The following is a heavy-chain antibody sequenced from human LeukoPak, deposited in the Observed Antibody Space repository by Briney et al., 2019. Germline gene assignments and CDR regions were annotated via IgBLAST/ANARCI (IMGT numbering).Heavy chain of an antibody. CDR1: GFTFSSYA. Sequence: GGSLRLSCAASGFTFSSYAMSWVRQAPGKGLGWVSAISGSGGSTYYADPVKGRFTISRDNSKNTLYLQMNSLRAEDTAVYYCAKDSFGEPDDWFDPWGQGTLVTVSS. J-gene: IGHJ5*02. CDR2: ISGSGGST. V-gene: IGHV3-23*01. CDR3: AKDSFGEPDDWFDP. D-gene: IGHD3-10*01.